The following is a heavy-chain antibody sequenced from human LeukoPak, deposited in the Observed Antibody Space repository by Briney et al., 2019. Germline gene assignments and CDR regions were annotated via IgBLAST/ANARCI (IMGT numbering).Heavy chain of an antibody. Sequence: GGSLRLSCAASGFTFSSYAMSWVRQAPGKRLEWVSAISGSGDTTYYADSMKDRFTISRDNSKNTLFLHMNSLRAEDTAVYYCAKAAVGTTGRLPDYWGQGTLVTVSS. D-gene: IGHD1-1*01. CDR3: AKAAVGTTGRLPDY. CDR1: GFTFSSYA. CDR2: ISGSGDTT. V-gene: IGHV3-23*01. J-gene: IGHJ4*02.